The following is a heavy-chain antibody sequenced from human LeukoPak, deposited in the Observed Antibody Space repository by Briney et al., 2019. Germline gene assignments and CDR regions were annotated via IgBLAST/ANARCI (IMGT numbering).Heavy chain of an antibody. CDR1: GFSFGDYA. Sequence: GGSLRLSCTASGFSFGDYAMSWVRQAPGKGLEWVGFIRSNAYGGTTEYAASVKGRFTISRHDSKSIAYLQMNSLKTEDTAVYCCTRDVSITMIVVDPYYFDYWGQGTLVTVSS. CDR2: IRSNAYGGTT. V-gene: IGHV3-49*04. D-gene: IGHD3-22*01. CDR3: TRDVSITMIVVDPYYFDY. J-gene: IGHJ4*02.